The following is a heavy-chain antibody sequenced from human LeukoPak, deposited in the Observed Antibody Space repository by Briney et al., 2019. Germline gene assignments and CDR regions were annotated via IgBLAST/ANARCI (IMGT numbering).Heavy chain of an antibody. D-gene: IGHD5-24*01. CDR2: TYYRSKWYN. CDR1: GDSVSSNSAA. Sequence: SQTLSLTCAISGDSVSSNSAAWNWIRQSPPRGLEWLGKTYYRSKWYNDYAVSVKSRITINPDTSKNQFSLQLNSVTPEDTAVYYCARAGRDGYNLRSAFDYWGQGTLVTVSS. CDR3: ARAGRDGYNLRSAFDY. J-gene: IGHJ4*02. V-gene: IGHV6-1*01.